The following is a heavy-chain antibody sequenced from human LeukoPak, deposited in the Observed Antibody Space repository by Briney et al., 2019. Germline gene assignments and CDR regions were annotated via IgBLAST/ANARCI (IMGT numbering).Heavy chain of an antibody. Sequence: RGSLRLSCAASGFTFSSYGMHWVRQAPGKGLEWVAFIRYDGSNQYYADSVKGRFTISRDNSKNTLYLQLSSLRAEDTAVYYCATVFYYGSGSYFPLGFWGQGTLVTVSS. J-gene: IGHJ4*02. CDR1: GFTFSSYG. D-gene: IGHD3-10*01. V-gene: IGHV3-30*02. CDR2: IRYDGSNQ. CDR3: ATVFYYGSGSYFPLGF.